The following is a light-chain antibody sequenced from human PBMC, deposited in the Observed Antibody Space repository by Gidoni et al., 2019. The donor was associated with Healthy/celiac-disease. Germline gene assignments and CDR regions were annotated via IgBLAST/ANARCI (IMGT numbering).Light chain of an antibody. V-gene: IGKV1-39*01. CDR3: QQSYSTPPWT. J-gene: IGKJ1*01. Sequence: DSQMTQSPSSLSASVGDRVTITCRASQSMSSYLHWYQQKPGKAPKLLIYAASSLQSGVPSRFSGSGSGTDFTLTISSLQPEDFATYYCQQSYSTPPWTFGQGTKVEIK. CDR2: AAS. CDR1: QSMSSY.